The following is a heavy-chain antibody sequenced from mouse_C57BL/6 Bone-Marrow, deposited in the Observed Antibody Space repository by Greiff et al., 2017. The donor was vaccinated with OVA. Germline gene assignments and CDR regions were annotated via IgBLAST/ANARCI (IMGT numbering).Heavy chain of an antibody. CDR2: IYPGDGDT. J-gene: IGHJ4*01. Sequence: QVHVKQSGPELVKPGASVTISCKASGYAFSSSWMNWVKQRPGKGLEWIGRIYPGDGDTNYNGKFKGKAILTADKSSSTAYMQLSSLTSEDSAVYFCASSLFLSYCGSKDYYAMDYWGQGTSVTVSS. V-gene: IGHV1-82*01. CDR1: GYAFSSSW. D-gene: IGHD1-1*01. CDR3: ASSLFLSYCGSKDYYAMDY.